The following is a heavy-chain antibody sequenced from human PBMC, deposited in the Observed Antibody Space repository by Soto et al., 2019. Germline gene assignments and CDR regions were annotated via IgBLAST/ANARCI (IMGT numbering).Heavy chain of an antibody. CDR1: GGTFSSYA. CDR3: ARMYSIAAAGWLFG. V-gene: IGHV1-69*01. D-gene: IGHD6-13*01. J-gene: IGHJ4*02. Sequence: QVQLVQSGAEVKKPGSSVKVSCKASGGTFSSYALSWVRQAPGHGLEWMGGIIPIFGTANYAQKFQGRVTITADESTSTAYMALCSLRSDDPAVYYFARMYSIAAAGWLFGWGQGTLVTVSS. CDR2: IIPIFGTA.